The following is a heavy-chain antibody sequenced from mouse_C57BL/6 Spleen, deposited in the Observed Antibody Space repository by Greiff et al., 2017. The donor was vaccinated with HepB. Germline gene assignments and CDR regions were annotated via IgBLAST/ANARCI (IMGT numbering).Heavy chain of an antibody. CDR3: ARGGDGSGYFDV. CDR1: GYTFTSYW. D-gene: IGHD2-3*01. J-gene: IGHJ1*03. Sequence: QVQLQQSGAELVKPGASVKMSCKASGYTFTSYWITWVKQRPGQGLEWIGDIYPGSGSTNYNEKFKSKATLTVDTSSSTAYMQLSSLTSEDSAVYYCARGGDGSGYFDVWGTGTTVTVSS. V-gene: IGHV1-55*01. CDR2: IYPGSGST.